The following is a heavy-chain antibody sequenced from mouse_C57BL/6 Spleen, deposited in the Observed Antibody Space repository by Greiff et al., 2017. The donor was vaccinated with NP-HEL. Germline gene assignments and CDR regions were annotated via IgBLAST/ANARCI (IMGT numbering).Heavy chain of an antibody. CDR3: AKGGLRRYFDY. CDR2: ISDGGSYT. Sequence: EVQVVESGGGLVKPGGSLKLSCAASGFTFSSYAMSWVRQTPEKRLEWVATISDGGSYTYYPDNVKGRFTISRDNAKNNLYLQMSHLKSEDTAMYYCAKGGLRRYFDYWGQGTTLTVSS. D-gene: IGHD2-4*01. J-gene: IGHJ2*01. V-gene: IGHV5-4*01. CDR1: GFTFSSYA.